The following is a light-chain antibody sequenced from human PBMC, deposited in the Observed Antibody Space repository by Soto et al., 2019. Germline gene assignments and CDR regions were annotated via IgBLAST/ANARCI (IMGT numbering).Light chain of an antibody. CDR1: QSVNSY. Sequence: EIVLTQSPATLSLSPGERATLSCRASQSVNSYLAWYQQKPGQAPRLLIYGASTRATGVPARFSGSGSGTEFTLTISSLQSEDFAVYYCQQYNNWPWTFGQGTKVEIK. CDR3: QQYNNWPWT. J-gene: IGKJ1*01. V-gene: IGKV3-15*01. CDR2: GAS.